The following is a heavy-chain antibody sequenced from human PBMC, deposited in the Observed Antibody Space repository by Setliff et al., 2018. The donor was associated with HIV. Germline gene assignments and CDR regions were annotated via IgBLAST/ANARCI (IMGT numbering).Heavy chain of an antibody. CDR2: INHSGST. J-gene: IGHJ4*02. CDR3: ARGAGCYGSGSSLPLGY. V-gene: IGHV4-34*01. Sequence: SETLSLTCAVYGGSFSGYYWSWIRQPPGKGLEWIGEINHSGSTNYNPSLKSRVTISVDTSKNQFSLKLNSVTAADTAVYYCARGAGCYGSGSSLPLGYWGQGTLVTVSS. D-gene: IGHD3-10*01. CDR1: GGSFSGYY.